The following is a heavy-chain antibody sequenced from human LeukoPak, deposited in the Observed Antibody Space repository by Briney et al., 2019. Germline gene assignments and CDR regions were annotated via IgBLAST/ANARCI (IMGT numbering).Heavy chain of an antibody. D-gene: IGHD3-22*01. V-gene: IGHV3-7*01. Sequence: GGSLRLSCAASGFTFNTYWMSWVRQAPGKGLEWVANIKEDGSEKNYVDSVKGRFTISRDNAKNSLYLQMNSLRAQDTAVYYCAFGKYYDSSGSLFDYWGQEPWSPSPQ. CDR3: AFGKYYDSSGSLFDY. CDR1: GFTFNTYW. J-gene: IGHJ4*01. CDR2: IKEDGSEK.